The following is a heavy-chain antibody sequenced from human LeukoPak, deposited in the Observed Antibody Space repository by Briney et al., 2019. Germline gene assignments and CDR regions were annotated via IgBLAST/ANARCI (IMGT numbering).Heavy chain of an antibody. Sequence: GRSLRLSCAASGFTFDDYAMHWVRQAPGKGLEWVSGISWNSGNIGYADSVEGRFTISRDNAKNSLYLQMNSLRAEDTALYYCAKDSLYYYASTGYFDYWDQGTLVTVSS. V-gene: IGHV3-9*01. CDR2: ISWNSGNI. J-gene: IGHJ4*02. CDR1: GFTFDDYA. D-gene: IGHD3-22*01. CDR3: AKDSLYYYASTGYFDY.